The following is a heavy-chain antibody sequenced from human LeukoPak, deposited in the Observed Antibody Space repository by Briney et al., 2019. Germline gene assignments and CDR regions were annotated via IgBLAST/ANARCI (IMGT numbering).Heavy chain of an antibody. J-gene: IGHJ4*02. V-gene: IGHV3-30*04. CDR3: AREQYYYDSSGYSGY. CDR2: ISYDGSNK. D-gene: IGHD3-22*01. Sequence: GGPLRLFCAVSGFTFSSYAMHWVRQAPGKGLEWVAVISYDGSNKYYADSVKGRFTISRDNSKNTLYLQMNSLRAEDTAVYYCAREQYYYDSSGYSGYWGQGTLVTVSS. CDR1: GFTFSSYA.